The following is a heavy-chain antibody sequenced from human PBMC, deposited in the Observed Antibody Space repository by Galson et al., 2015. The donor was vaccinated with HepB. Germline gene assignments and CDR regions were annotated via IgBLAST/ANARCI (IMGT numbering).Heavy chain of an antibody. J-gene: IGHJ4*02. Sequence: SVRLSCAASGFTFSNYWMTWVRQAPGKGLEWVANINRDGSTKYYVDSVKGRFIISRDNAKKSLYLQMSSLRGEDTAVYYCVRAVAAADSSWGRGALVTVSS. CDR1: GFTFSNYW. V-gene: IGHV3-7*01. CDR3: VRAVAAADSS. D-gene: IGHD6-13*01. CDR2: INRDGSTK.